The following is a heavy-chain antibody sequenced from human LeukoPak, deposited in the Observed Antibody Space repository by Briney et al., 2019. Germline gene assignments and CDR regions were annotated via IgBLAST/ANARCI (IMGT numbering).Heavy chain of an antibody. CDR3: TRERGYYCSSTSCYYYYGMDV. CDR2: IRSKAYGGTT. J-gene: IGHJ6*02. V-gene: IGHV3-49*04. CDR1: GLNFDDYA. D-gene: IGHD2-2*01. Sequence: GYPRLSRTASGLNFDDYAMSWVRQAPGKRLGWVGVIRSKAYGGTTEYVASVKGRFTISRDDSNSIAYLQMNSLKTEDTAVYYCTRERGYYCSSTSCYYYYGMDVCGQGTTVTVSS.